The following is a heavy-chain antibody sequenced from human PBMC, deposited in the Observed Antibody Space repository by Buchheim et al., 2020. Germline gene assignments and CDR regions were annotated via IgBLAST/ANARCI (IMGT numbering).Heavy chain of an antibody. V-gene: IGHV2-5*02. CDR3: ARDEKYNVIDWRQICYFDY. Sequence: QITLRESGPTLVKPTQTVTLTCTFSGFSLTTRGVGVGWLRQPPGKALDWLAFIYWDDTKRYNPSLKTSLTITRDTSRNQVVLALSSVKRINTATSFCARDEKYNVIDWRQICYFDYWGQGIL. CDR1: GFSLTTRGVG. D-gene: IGHD3-9*01. CDR2: IYWDDTK. J-gene: IGHJ4*02.